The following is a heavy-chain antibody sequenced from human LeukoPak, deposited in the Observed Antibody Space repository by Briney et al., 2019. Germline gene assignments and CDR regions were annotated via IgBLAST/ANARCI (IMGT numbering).Heavy chain of an antibody. V-gene: IGHV3-49*04. J-gene: IGHJ4*02. CDR1: GFTFGDYA. D-gene: IGHD2-2*01. Sequence: PGRSLRLSCTASGFTFGDYAMSWVRQAPGEGLEGVGFIRSKAYGGTTEYAASVKGRFTISRDDSKSIAYLQMNSLKTEDTAVYYCTSEDIVVVPAARLTRFDYWGQGTLVTVSS. CDR2: IRSKAYGGTT. CDR3: TSEDIVVVPAARLTRFDY.